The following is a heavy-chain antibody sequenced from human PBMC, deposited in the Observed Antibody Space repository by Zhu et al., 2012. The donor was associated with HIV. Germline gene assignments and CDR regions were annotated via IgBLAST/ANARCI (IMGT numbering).Heavy chain of an antibody. D-gene: IGHD2-2*01. V-gene: IGHV4-38-2*01. CDR3: TRALVGVTGLDY. CDR1: GYPISSGYY. CDR2: IYHSGST. Sequence: QVQLQESGPGLVKPSETLSLTCAVSGYPISSGYYWGWIRQPPGKGLEWIGSIYHSGSTYYNPSLKSRVTISVDTSKNQFSLKLSSVTAADTAVYYCTRALVGVTGLDYWGQGTLVTVSS. J-gene: IGHJ4*02.